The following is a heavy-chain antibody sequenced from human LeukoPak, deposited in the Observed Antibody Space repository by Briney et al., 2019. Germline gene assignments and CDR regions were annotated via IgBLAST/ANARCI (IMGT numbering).Heavy chain of an antibody. D-gene: IGHD3-22*01. V-gene: IGHV3-23*01. Sequence: GGSLRLSCAASGFTFSSYAMSWVRQAPGKGLEWVSVISGSAGRTYCADSVKGRFTISRDKSKNTLYLQMNSLRAEDTAVYYCAKVWGYYDSSGYDYWGQGTLVTVSS. CDR2: ISGSAGRT. CDR3: AKVWGYYDSSGYDY. CDR1: GFTFSSYA. J-gene: IGHJ4*02.